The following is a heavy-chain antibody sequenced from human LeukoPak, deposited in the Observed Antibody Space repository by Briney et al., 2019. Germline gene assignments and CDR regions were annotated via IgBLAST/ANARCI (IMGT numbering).Heavy chain of an antibody. CDR2: ISYDGSNK. CDR3: AKDLCPRYGSCGFDY. D-gene: IGHD3-10*01. Sequence: GGSLRLSCAASGFTFSSYGMHWVRQAPGKGLEWVAVISYDGSNKYYADSVKGRFTISRDNSKNTLYLQMSSLRAEDTAVYYRAKDLCPRYGSCGFDYWGQGTLVTVSS. CDR1: GFTFSSYG. V-gene: IGHV3-30*18. J-gene: IGHJ4*02.